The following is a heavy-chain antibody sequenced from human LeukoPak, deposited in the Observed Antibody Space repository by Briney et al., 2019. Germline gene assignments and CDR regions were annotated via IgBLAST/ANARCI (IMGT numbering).Heavy chain of an antibody. CDR3: ARDYYDSSGYYYLDY. J-gene: IGHJ4*02. Sequence: GGSLRLSCAASGFTFSDYYMSWIRQAPGKGLEWVSYISSSGSTIYYADSVKGRFTISRDNAKDSLYLQMNSLRAEDTAVYYCARDYYDSSGYYYLDYWGQGTLVTVSS. D-gene: IGHD3-22*01. V-gene: IGHV3-11*04. CDR1: GFTFSDYY. CDR2: ISSSGSTI.